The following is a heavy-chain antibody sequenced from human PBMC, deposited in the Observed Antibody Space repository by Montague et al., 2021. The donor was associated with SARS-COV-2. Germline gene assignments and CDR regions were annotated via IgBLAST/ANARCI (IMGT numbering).Heavy chain of an antibody. D-gene: IGHD3-10*01. CDR1: GFTFSSYW. V-gene: IGHV3-7*01. Sequence: SLRLSCAASGFTFSSYWMSWVRQAPGKGLEWVANIKQDGSEKYYVDSVKGRFTISRDNAKNSLYLQMNSLRAEDTAVYYCARGGLYYYGSGSYWLPDSSYSYGMDVWGQGTTVTVSS. J-gene: IGHJ6*02. CDR2: IKQDGSEK. CDR3: ARGGLYYYGSGSYWLPDSSYSYGMDV.